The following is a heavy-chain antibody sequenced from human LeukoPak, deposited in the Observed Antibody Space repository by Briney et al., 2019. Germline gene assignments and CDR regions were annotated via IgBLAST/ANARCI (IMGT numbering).Heavy chain of an antibody. V-gene: IGHV1-2*02. Sequence: ASVKVSCKASGYAFSGYLHWVRQAPGQGLEWMGWISTNSGGTNYAQKFQGRVTMTRDTSISTAYMELSSLRFDDTATYYCARTLGPDDSRGYLNLNWFDPWGQGTLVTVSS. CDR2: ISTNSGGT. D-gene: IGHD3-22*01. CDR3: ARTLGPDDSRGYLNLNWFDP. CDR1: GYAFSGY. J-gene: IGHJ5*02.